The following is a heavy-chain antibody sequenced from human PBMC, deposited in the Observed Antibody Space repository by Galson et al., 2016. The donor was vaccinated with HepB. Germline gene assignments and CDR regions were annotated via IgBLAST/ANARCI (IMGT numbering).Heavy chain of an antibody. V-gene: IGHV3-23*01. CDR1: GLTFSNYA. J-gene: IGHJ4*02. D-gene: IGHD5-18*01. CDR2: IGGSDTGT. CDR3: AKDRGGRVDTGTLDY. Sequence: SLRLSCAASGLTFSNYAMHWVRQAPGEGLEWVSGIGGSDTGTYYADSVRGRFTISRDNSKNTLYLQMNSLRAGDAAVYYCAKDRGGRVDTGTLDYWGQGTLVTVSP.